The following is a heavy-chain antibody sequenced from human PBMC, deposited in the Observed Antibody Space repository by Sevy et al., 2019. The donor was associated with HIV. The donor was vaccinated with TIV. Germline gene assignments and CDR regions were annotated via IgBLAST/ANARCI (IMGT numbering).Heavy chain of an antibody. J-gene: IGHJ6*04. CDR3: ANGYCSGGSCPRDYYYYGMDV. Sequence: GSLRLSCAASGFTFSSYAMNWVRQAPGKGLEWVSSISASGRSTYYADSVEGRFTIFRDNSKNTLYLQMNSLRGDDSAVYYYANGYCSGGSCPRDYYYYGMDVWGKGTTVTVSS. CDR2: ISASGRST. CDR1: GFTFSSYA. V-gene: IGHV3-23*01. D-gene: IGHD2-15*01.